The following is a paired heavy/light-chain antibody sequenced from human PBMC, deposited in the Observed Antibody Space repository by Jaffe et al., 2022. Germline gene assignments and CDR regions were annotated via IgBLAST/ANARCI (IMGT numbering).Light chain of an antibody. V-gene: IGKV3-20*01. CDR1: QSVNNNY. CDR2: GAS. CDR3: QQYGSSPLT. Sequence: EIVLTQSPGTLSLSPGERVTLSCRASQSVNNNYLVWYQQKPGQAPRLLIYGASSRATGIPDRFSGSGSGTDFTLTISRLEPEDFAVYYCQQYGSSPLTFGGGTKVEIK. J-gene: IGKJ4*01.
Heavy chain of an antibody. CDR1: GGSISSGPYY. Sequence: QVQLQESGPGLVKPSQTLSLTCTVSGGSISSGPYYWSWIRQPAGKGLEWIGRIHASGKTYYSPSLKSRVTMSVDTSKNQFSLKLTSVTAADTAVYYCARDRDWGYGWFDSWGQGTLLTVSS. D-gene: IGHD7-27*01. J-gene: IGHJ5*01. V-gene: IGHV4-61*02. CDR3: ARDRDWGYGWFDS. CDR2: IHASGKT.